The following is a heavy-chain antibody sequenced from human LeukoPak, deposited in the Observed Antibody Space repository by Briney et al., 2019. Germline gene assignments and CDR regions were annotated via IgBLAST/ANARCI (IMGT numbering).Heavy chain of an antibody. V-gene: IGHV3-72*01. CDR1: GFTLSDHY. D-gene: IGHD2/OR15-2a*01. J-gene: IGHJ4*02. CDR3: TAAFYYSPTYYLDY. CDR2: TRNKANSYTT. Sequence: GGSLRLSCAASGFTLSDHYMDWVRQAPGEGLEWVGRTRNKANSYTTEYAASVKGRFTISRDDSKKSLYLQMNSLKTEDTAIYYCTAAFYYSPTYYLDYWGQGTLVTVSS.